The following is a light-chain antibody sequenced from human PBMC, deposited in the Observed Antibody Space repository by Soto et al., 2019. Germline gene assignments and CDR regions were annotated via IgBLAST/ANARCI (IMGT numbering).Light chain of an antibody. J-gene: IGKJ4*01. Sequence: DIPVTQSPSSLSASVGDRVTISCRAGQAINIYLNWYQQKPGKAPKLLIYAASRLNCGVPPRFSGSGSGKDFTLTINNVQPEDFATYYCQQSYRTLTFGGGTNVEI. CDR3: QQSYRTLT. CDR2: AAS. V-gene: IGKV1-39*01. CDR1: QAINIY.